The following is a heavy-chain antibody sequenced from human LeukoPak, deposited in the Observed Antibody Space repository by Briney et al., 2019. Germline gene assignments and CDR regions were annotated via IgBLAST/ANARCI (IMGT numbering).Heavy chain of an antibody. CDR2: INSDGSST. Sequence: QPGGSLRLSCAASGFTFSAYWMHWVRQSPGKGLVWVSRINSDGSSTDYADSVKGRFTISRDNAKNSLYLQMSSLRAEDTAVYYCARVTVTNYYYGMDVWGQGTTVTVSS. D-gene: IGHD4-17*01. CDR1: GFTFSAYW. J-gene: IGHJ6*02. V-gene: IGHV3-74*01. CDR3: ARVTVTNYYYGMDV.